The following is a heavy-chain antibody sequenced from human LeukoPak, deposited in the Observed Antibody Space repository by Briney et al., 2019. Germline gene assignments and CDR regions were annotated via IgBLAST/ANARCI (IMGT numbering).Heavy chain of an antibody. J-gene: IGHJ4*02. CDR3: ARADSNIAARRIGFDY. V-gene: IGHV3-23*01. D-gene: IGHD6-6*01. Sequence: PGGTLRLSCTASGFTFSRKGMSWVRQAPGKGLEWVSGMSGSGDRTYYADSVKGRFTISRDNAKNSLYLQINSLRAGDTALYYCARADSNIAARRIGFDYWGQGTLVTVSS. CDR2: MSGSGDRT. CDR1: GFTFSRKG.